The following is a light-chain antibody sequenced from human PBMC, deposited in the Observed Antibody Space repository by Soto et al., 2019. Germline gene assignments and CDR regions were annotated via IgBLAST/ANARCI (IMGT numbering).Light chain of an antibody. CDR2: GAS. V-gene: IGKV3-20*01. CDR1: QSVSSSY. CDR3: QQYNSYSPWT. J-gene: IGKJ1*01. Sequence: EVVLTQSPGTLSLSPGERATLACRAIQSVSSSYLAWYQQKPGQAPRLLIYGASSRATGIPDRFSGSGSGTDFTLTISSLQPDDFATYYCQQYNSYSPWTFGQGTKVDI.